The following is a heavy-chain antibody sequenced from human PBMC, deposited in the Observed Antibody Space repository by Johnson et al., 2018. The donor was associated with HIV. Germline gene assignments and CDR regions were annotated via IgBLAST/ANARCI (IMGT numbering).Heavy chain of an antibody. V-gene: IGHV3-11*04. CDR2: ISSGGRTI. Sequence: QEKLVESGGGLVNPGGSLRLSCAASGFTFSDYYMSWIRQAPGKGLEWVSYISSGGRTIYYADSVKGRFTISRDNAKNTLYLQMKSLRAEDTAVYYCARVGRLPSTFDSWGQGTMVTVSS. CDR1: GFTFSDYY. CDR3: ARVGRLPSTFDS. D-gene: IGHD3-16*01. J-gene: IGHJ3*02.